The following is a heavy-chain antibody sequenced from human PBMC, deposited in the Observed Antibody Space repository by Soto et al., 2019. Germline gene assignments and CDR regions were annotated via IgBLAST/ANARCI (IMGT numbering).Heavy chain of an antibody. CDR2: ISGSGVST. CDR3: AKEGIVLLWFGPFDP. D-gene: IGHD3-10*01. V-gene: IGHV3-23*01. CDR1: GFTFSSYS. J-gene: IGHJ5*02. Sequence: GGSLRLSGAASGFTFSSYSISWVRHAPWKGLEWVSAISGSGVSTYYADSVKGRFTISRDNSKNKLYLRMNSLRAEDTAVYYCAKEGIVLLWFGPFDPWGQGNLVTVSS.